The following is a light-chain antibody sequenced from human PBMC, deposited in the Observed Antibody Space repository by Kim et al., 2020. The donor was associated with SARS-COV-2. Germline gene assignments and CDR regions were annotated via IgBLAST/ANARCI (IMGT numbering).Light chain of an antibody. Sequence: CASVGDRVTIACRASQGIRDDLARFQQKPGKAPQLLIYGASSLHTGVPSRFSASGSGTDFTLTISSLQPEDFATYYCLQHYKYPYTFGQGTKLEI. CDR2: GAS. CDR1: QGIRDD. CDR3: LQHYKYPYT. J-gene: IGKJ2*01. V-gene: IGKV1-6*01.